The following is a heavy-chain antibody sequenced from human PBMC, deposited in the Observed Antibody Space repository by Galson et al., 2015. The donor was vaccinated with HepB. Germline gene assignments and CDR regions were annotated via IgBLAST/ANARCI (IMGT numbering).Heavy chain of an antibody. Sequence: SVKVSCKASGYTSTSYGISWVRQAPGQGLEWMGWISAYNGNTNYAQKLQGRVTMTTDTSTSTAYMELRSLRSDDTAVYYCARRRPVTAAIRGGPYYYYYYYMDVWGKGTTVTVSS. D-gene: IGHD2-2*02. V-gene: IGHV1-18*01. CDR3: ARRRPVTAAIRGGPYYYYYYYMDV. CDR2: ISAYNGNT. J-gene: IGHJ6*03. CDR1: GYTSTSYG.